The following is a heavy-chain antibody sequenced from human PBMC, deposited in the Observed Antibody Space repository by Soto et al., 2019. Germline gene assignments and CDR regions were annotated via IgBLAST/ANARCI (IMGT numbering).Heavy chain of an antibody. CDR3: ARDQVSPRLFDY. V-gene: IGHV1-69*13. J-gene: IGHJ4*02. CDR1: GGTFSSYA. CDR2: IIPIFGTA. Sequence: ASVKVSCKASGGTFSSYAISWVRQAPGQGLEWMGGIIPIFGTANYAQKFQGRVTITADESTSTAYMELSSLRSDATAVYYCARDQVSPRLFDYWGQGTLVTVSS.